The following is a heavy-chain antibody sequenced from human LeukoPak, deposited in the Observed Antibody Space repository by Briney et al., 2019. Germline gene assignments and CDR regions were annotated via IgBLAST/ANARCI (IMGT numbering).Heavy chain of an antibody. J-gene: IGHJ4*02. CDR1: GFTFDDYA. V-gene: IGHV3-9*01. Sequence: GGSLRLSCAASGFTFDDYAMHGVRQAPGKGLEWVSSISWNGGNIGYADSVKGRFTISRDNAKNSLYLQMSSLRAEDTALYYCAKDYTSGWTGGFDYWGQGTLVTVSS. CDR3: AKDYTSGWTGGFDY. D-gene: IGHD6-19*01. CDR2: ISWNGGNI.